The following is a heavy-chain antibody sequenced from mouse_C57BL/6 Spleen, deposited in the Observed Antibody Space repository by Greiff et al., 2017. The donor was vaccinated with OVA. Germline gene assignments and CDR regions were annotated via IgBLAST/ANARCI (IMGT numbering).Heavy chain of an antibody. CDR2: ISDGGSYT. J-gene: IGHJ2*01. D-gene: IGHD2-5*01. Sequence: EVQLVESGGGLVKPGGSLKLSCAASGFTFSSYAMSWVRQTPEKRLEWVATISDGGSYTYYPDNVKGRFTISRDNAKNNLYLQMSHLKSEDTAMYYCARLGYSNPDYWGQGTTLTVSS. CDR1: GFTFSSYA. CDR3: ARLGYSNPDY. V-gene: IGHV5-4*01.